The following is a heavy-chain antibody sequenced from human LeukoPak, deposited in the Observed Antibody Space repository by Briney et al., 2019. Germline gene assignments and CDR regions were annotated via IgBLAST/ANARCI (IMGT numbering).Heavy chain of an antibody. Sequence: ASVKVSCKASGYTFTGYYMHWVRQAPGQGLEWMGRINPNSGGTNYAQKFQGRVTMTRDTSISTAHMELSRLRSDDTAVYYCARDPVYFDSSGYNDAFDIWGQGTMVTVSS. CDR3: ARDPVYFDSSGYNDAFDI. D-gene: IGHD3-22*01. V-gene: IGHV1-2*06. CDR2: INPNSGGT. J-gene: IGHJ3*02. CDR1: GYTFTGYY.